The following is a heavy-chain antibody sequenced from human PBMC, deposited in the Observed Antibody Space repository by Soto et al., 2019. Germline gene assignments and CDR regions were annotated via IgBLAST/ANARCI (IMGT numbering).Heavy chain of an antibody. D-gene: IGHD2-2*01. CDR3: ARNIVVVPAAPLGWFDP. J-gene: IGHJ5*02. CDR1: GGSISSGGYS. CDR2: IYHSGST. V-gene: IGHV4-30-2*01. Sequence: ASETLSLTCAVSGGSISSGGYSWSWIRQPPGKGLEWIGYIYHSGSTYYNPSLKSRVTISVDRSKNQFSLKLSSVTAADTAVYYCARNIVVVPAAPLGWFDPWGQGTLVTVSS.